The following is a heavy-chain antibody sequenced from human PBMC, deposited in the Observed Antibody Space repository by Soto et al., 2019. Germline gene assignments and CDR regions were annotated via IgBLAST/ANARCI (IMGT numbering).Heavy chain of an antibody. CDR3: ARDNSILGAPFQD. J-gene: IGHJ1*01. CDR2: IYADGGT. Sequence: EVELVETGGGLIQPGGSLRLSCAVSGFTVSSNSMSWVRQAPGKGLEWASLIYADGGTYYGDSVKGRFTISRDTSKNTVSLQMTSLRADDTAVYYCARDNSILGAPFQDWGQGTLVTVSS. V-gene: IGHV3-53*02. CDR1: GFTVSSNS. D-gene: IGHD3-16*01.